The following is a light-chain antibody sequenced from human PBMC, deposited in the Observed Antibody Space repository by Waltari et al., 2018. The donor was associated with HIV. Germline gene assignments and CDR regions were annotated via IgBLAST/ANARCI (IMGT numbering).Light chain of an antibody. CDR2: EVS. CDR3: CSYVGVVNSFVL. Sequence: QSALTQPASVPASPGQPITIPGTGTSSNPVSWYQQHTGKATKLIIYEVSKRPSGVSDRFSASKSGNTASLTISGLQAEDEDDYHCCSYVGVVNSFVLFGGGTKLTVL. CDR1: SSNP. J-gene: IGLJ2*01. V-gene: IGLV2-23*02.